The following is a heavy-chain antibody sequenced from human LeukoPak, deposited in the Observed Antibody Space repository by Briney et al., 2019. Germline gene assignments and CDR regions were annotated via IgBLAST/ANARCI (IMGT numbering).Heavy chain of an antibody. CDR1: GGSISSSY. CDR2: ISNSGST. J-gene: IGHJ5*01. Sequence: SETLSLTCTVSGGSISSSYWSWIRQPPGKELECIGYISNSGSTNYNPSFKSRVTMSVDTSKNQFSLKLSSVTAADTAVYYCARDAGSYTYYYGSGSLNWFDSWGQGTLVTVSS. CDR3: ARDAGSYTYYYGSGSLNWFDS. V-gene: IGHV4-59*12. D-gene: IGHD3-10*01.